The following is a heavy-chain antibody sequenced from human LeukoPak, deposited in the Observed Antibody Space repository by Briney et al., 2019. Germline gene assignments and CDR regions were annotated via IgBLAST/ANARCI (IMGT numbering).Heavy chain of an antibody. CDR3: ARASLDY. J-gene: IGHJ4*02. CDR1: GGSFSGYY. Sequence: SETLSLTCAVYGGSFSGYYWSWIRQPPGKGLEWIGEINHSGSTNYNPSLKSRVTISVDTSKNQLSLKLRSVTAADTAVYYCARASLDYWGQGTLVTVSS. V-gene: IGHV4-34*01. CDR2: INHSGST.